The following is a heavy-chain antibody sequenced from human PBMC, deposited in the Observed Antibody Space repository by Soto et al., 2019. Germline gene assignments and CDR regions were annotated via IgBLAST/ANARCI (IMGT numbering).Heavy chain of an antibody. J-gene: IGHJ6*02. CDR2: IKQDESEK. CDR1: GFTFSSYW. CDR3: ARGESRYYYHGMDV. Sequence: GGSLRLSCAASGFTFSSYWMSWVRQAPGKGLEWVANIKQDESEKYHVDSVKGRFTISRDNARNSLYLQMNSLRAEDTAVYYCARGESRYYYHGMDVWGQGTTVTVSS. V-gene: IGHV3-7*03.